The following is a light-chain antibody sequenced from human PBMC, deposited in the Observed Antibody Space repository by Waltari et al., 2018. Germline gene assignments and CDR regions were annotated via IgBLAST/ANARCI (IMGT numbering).Light chain of an antibody. CDR3: QQYSSSPRT. J-gene: IGKJ1*01. CDR2: GAS. V-gene: IGKV3-20*01. CDR1: QSVSSHY. Sequence: ETVLTQSPGTLSLSPGEGATLSCRARQSVSSHYLAWYQQKPGQAPRLLIYGASFRATGIPDRFSGSGSGTDFSLISSRLEPEDFVVYYCQQYSSSPRTFGQGTKVKI.